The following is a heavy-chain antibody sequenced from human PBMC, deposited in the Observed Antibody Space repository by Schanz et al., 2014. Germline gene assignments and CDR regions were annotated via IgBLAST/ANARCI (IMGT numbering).Heavy chain of an antibody. J-gene: IGHJ5*02. CDR3: ASYDNSGPYYLNH. V-gene: IGHV3-73*01. CDR2: VRTKDNHYAT. CDR1: GFTFNNYD. D-gene: IGHD4-4*01. Sequence: EVQLVESGGGLVQPGGSLRLSCAASGFTFNNYDMNWVRLASGKGLEWVGRVRTKDNHYATSYGASVSGRFTISRDDSKNTAYLQMNSLRTGDTAMYYCASYDNSGPYYLNHWGRGTLVTVSS.